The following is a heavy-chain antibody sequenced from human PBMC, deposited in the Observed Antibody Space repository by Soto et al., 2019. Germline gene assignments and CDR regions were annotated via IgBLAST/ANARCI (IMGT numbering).Heavy chain of an antibody. D-gene: IGHD3-22*01. V-gene: IGHV3-23*01. CDR1: GFIFSNNA. CDR2: ISGSSGST. J-gene: IGHJ3*02. CDR3: AKNSGYYYDAFDI. Sequence: PGGSLRLSCAASGFIFSNNAMSWVRQAPGKGLEWVSAISGSSGSTFYADSVKGRFTISRDNSKNTLYLQMNSLRAEDTALYYCAKNSGYYYDAFDIWGQGTVVTVSS.